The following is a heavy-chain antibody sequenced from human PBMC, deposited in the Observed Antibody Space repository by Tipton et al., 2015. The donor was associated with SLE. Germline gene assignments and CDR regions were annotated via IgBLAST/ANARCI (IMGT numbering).Heavy chain of an antibody. Sequence: TLSLTCAVSGGSISSSNWWSWVRQPPGKGLEWIGSIYYSGSTYYNPSLKSRVTISVDTSKNQFSLKLSSVTAADTAVYYCARDLVEWELRGHDAFDIWGQGTMVTVSS. V-gene: IGHV4-4*02. CDR2: IYYSGST. CDR3: ARDLVEWELRGHDAFDI. J-gene: IGHJ3*02. CDR1: GGSISSSNW. D-gene: IGHD1-26*01.